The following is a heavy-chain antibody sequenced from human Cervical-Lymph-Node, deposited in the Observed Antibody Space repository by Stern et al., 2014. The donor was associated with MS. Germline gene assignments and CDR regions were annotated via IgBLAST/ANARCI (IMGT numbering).Heavy chain of an antibody. Sequence: VQLGQSGAELIRPGESLKISCKGSGYKFSIYWIAWGRQMPGKGPTRMGIIYPGYSETRYSPSFQGQVTMSADKSTSTAYLQWSSLNASDTAMYFCARQTTAWASDVWGQGTLVTVSS. J-gene: IGHJ4*02. CDR2: IYPGYSET. CDR3: ARQTTAWASDV. CDR1: GYKFSIYW. V-gene: IGHV5-51*01. D-gene: IGHD1-14*01.